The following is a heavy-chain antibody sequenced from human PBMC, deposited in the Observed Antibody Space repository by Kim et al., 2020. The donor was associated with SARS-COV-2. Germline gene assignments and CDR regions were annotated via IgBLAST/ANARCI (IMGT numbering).Heavy chain of an antibody. Sequence: SETLSLTCAVYGGSFSGYYWSWIRQPPGKGLEWIGEINHSGSTNYNPSLKSRVTISVDTSKNQFSLKLSSVTAADTAVYYCARMGTVVTPDDYWGQGTLVTVSS. D-gene: IGHD2-21*02. CDR1: GGSFSGYY. CDR3: ARMGTVVTPDDY. V-gene: IGHV4-34*01. J-gene: IGHJ4*02. CDR2: INHSGST.